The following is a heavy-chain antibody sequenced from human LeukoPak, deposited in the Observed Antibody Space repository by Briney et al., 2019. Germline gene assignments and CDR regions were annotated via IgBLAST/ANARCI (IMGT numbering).Heavy chain of an antibody. V-gene: IGHV4-61*02. CDR2: IYTSGST. D-gene: IGHD2-2*01. CDR1: GGSISSGSYY. Sequence: PSQTLSLTCTVSGGSISSGSYYWSWIRQPAVKGLEWIGRIYTSGSTNYNPSLKSRVTISVDTSKTQFSLKLSSVTAADTAVYYCARDQVVVVPAARHYYYYMDVWGKGTTVTVSS. J-gene: IGHJ6*03. CDR3: ARDQVVVVPAARHYYYYMDV.